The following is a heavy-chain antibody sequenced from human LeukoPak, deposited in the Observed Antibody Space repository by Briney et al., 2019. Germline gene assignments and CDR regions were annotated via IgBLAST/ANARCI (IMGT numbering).Heavy chain of an antibody. D-gene: IGHD6-19*01. CDR2: VYSGGLT. V-gene: IGHV3-66*01. Sequence: GGSLRLSCAASGFIVSENYMSWVRQAPGRGLEWVSTVYSGGLTFYADPVKGRFTISRDNSKNTLYLQMSSLRAEDTAVYYCVRDRWPGLGDFWGQGTTVTVSS. J-gene: IGHJ6*02. CDR3: VRDRWPGLGDF. CDR1: GFIVSENY.